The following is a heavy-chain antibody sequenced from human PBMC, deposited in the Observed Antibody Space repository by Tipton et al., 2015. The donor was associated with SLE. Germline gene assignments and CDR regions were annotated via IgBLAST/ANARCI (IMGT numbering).Heavy chain of an antibody. J-gene: IGHJ4*02. Sequence: TLSLTCAVYGGSFSGYYWSWIRQPPGKGLEWIGEINHSGSTNYNPSLKSRVTISVDTSKNQFSLKLSSVTAADTAVYYCARGEGEAPGNWGQGTLVTVSS. CDR3: ARGEGEAPGN. CDR1: GGSFSGYY. CDR2: INHSGST. D-gene: IGHD3-16*01. V-gene: IGHV4-34*01.